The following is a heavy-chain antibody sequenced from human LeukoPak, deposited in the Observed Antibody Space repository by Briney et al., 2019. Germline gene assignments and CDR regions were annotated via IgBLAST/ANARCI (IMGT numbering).Heavy chain of an antibody. CDR3: ARAHYGTATPAGRL. D-gene: IGHD1-1*01. V-gene: IGHV4-34*01. Sequence: SETLSLTCAVYGGSLSGYYWSWIRQPPGRGLEWIGEINRSGSANYNPSLKSRVTVSVDTSKNQFSLKLSSVTAADTAVYYCARAHYGTATPAGRLWGQGTLVTVSS. J-gene: IGHJ4*02. CDR2: INRSGSA. CDR1: GGSLSGYY.